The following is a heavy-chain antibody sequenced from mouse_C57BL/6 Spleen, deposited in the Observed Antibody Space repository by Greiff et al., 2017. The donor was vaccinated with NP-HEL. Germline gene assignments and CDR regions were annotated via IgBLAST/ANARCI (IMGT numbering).Heavy chain of an antibody. Sequence: EVQLQQSGPELVKPGASVKIPCKASGYTFTDYNMDWVKQSHGKSLEWIGDINPNNGGTIYNQKFKGKATLTVDKSSSTAYMELRSLTSEDTAVYYCARLHYSNYAFDYWGQGTTLTVSS. V-gene: IGHV1-18*01. CDR3: ARLHYSNYAFDY. CDR2: INPNNGGT. CDR1: GYTFTDYN. J-gene: IGHJ2*01. D-gene: IGHD2-5*01.